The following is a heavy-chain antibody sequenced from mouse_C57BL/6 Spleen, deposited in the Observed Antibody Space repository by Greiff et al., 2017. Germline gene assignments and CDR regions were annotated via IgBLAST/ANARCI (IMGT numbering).Heavy chain of an antibody. CDR2: ISYDGSN. Sequence: DVKLQESGPGLVKPSQSLSLTCSVTGYSITSGYYWNWIRQFPGNKLEWMGYISYDGSNNYNPSLKNRISITRDTSKNQFFLKLNSVTTEDTATYYCARGFLYYSPFAYWGQGTLVTVSA. J-gene: IGHJ3*01. CDR1: GYSITSGYY. CDR3: ARGFLYYSPFAY. V-gene: IGHV3-6*01. D-gene: IGHD2-12*01.